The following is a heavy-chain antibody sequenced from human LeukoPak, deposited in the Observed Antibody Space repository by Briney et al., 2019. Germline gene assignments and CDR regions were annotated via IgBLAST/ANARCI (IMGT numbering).Heavy chain of an antibody. CDR1: GVSISSGDYY. Sequence: PSETLSLTCTVSGVSISSGDYYWSWIRQPPGKGLEWIGYMYYSGSTYYNPFLKSRVTISVDTSKNQFSLKLSSVTAADTAVYYCDRPYYYDSRIDPWGQGTLVTVSS. J-gene: IGHJ5*02. CDR3: DRPYYYDSRIDP. CDR2: MYYSGST. V-gene: IGHV4-30-4*01. D-gene: IGHD3-22*01.